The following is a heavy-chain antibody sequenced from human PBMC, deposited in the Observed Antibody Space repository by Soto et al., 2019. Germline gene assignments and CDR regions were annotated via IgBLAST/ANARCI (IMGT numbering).Heavy chain of an antibody. D-gene: IGHD1-1*01. CDR3: PPAGTRLLHSPFDY. V-gene: IGHV1-24*01. J-gene: IGHJ4*02. Sequence: QVQLLQSGAEVKKPGASVKVSCKVSGHTLTELSMHWVRQAPGRGLEWMGGFDPEDGETIFAQKYQCRVTMTEDTPTDSTYMHFTTLTSDDTAVYYCPPAGTRLLHSPFDYWGQGTLVTISS. CDR2: FDPEDGET. CDR1: GHTLTELS.